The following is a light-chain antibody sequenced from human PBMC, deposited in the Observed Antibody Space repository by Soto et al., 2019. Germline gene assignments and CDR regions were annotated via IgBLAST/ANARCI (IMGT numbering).Light chain of an antibody. CDR1: SSDVGGYNY. J-gene: IGLJ2*01. Sequence: QSALTKPASGSGSPGQSMTLSCTGTSSDVGGYNYVSWYQQHPGKAPQLMIYNVSNSPSGVSNRFSGSKSGNTASLTISGRQAEDEADYYCSSYTSSSTLEVLGGGTTPAV. CDR3: SSYTSSSTLEV. CDR2: NVS. V-gene: IGLV2-14*01.